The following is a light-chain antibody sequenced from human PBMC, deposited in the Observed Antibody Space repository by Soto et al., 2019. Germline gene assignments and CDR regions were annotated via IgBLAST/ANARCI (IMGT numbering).Light chain of an antibody. Sequence: EIVMTQSPATLSVSPGERATLSCRASQSVSSNLAWYQQKPGQAPRLLIYDASTGATGIPGRFSGSGSGTEFTLTITSLQSEDFAVYYCQQYNDWQGTFGGGTMLEVK. CDR3: QQYNDWQGT. CDR2: DAS. J-gene: IGKJ4*01. CDR1: QSVSSN. V-gene: IGKV3-15*01.